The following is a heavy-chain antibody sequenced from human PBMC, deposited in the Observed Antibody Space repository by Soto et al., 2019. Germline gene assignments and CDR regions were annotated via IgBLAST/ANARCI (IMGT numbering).Heavy chain of an antibody. CDR2: TSNNGDRT. CDR1: GFTFTDHA. CDR3: ARPPLYSNGGYFDS. Sequence: GGSLRLSCAVSGFTFTDHAMTWVRQAPGKGLEWVSTTSNNGDRTFYADSVKGRFTVSTDRTNNTLYLQMNSLRADDTAVYFCARPPLYSNGGYFDSWGQGALVTVSS. D-gene: IGHD6-19*01. J-gene: IGHJ4*02. V-gene: IGHV3-23*01.